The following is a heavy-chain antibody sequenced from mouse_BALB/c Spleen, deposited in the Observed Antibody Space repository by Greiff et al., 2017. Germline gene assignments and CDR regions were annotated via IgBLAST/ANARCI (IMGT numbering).Heavy chain of an antibody. CDR1: GFSITSDYA. D-gene: IGHD2-1*01. CDR3: DSDGNYEY. CDR2: ISYSGST. Sequence: EVQLVQSGPGLVKPSQSLSLTCTVSGFSITSDYAWNFIRQLPGNKLWWMGDISYSGSTSYNPFLNSRITNTRDTSKNQFFLQSNSVTTEDTATYYCDSDGNYEYWGQGTLVTVSA. V-gene: IGHV3-2*02. J-gene: IGHJ3*01.